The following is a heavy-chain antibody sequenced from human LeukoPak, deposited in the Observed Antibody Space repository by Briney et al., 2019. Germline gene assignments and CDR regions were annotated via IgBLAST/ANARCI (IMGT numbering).Heavy chain of an antibody. CDR1: GFTFSSYA. J-gene: IGHJ4*02. D-gene: IGHD3-3*01. V-gene: IGHV3-23*01. Sequence: GGSLRLSCAASGFTFSSYAMSWVRQAPGKGLEWVSAISGSGGSTYYADSVKGRFTISRDNSKNTLYLQMNSLRAEDTAVYYCAKAEPSSPITTFGVVWAYFDSWGQGTLVTVSS. CDR2: ISGSGGST. CDR3: AKAEPSSPITTFGVVWAYFDS.